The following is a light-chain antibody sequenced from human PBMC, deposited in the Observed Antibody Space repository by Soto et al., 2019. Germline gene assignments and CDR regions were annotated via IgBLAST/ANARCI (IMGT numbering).Light chain of an antibody. V-gene: IGLV2-14*01. CDR1: SSDVGGYNY. Sequence: QSVLTQPASVCGSPGQSITISCTGTSSDVGGYNYVSWYQQHPGKAPKIMIYEVSNRPSGVSNRFSGSKSGNTASLTISGLQAEDEADYYCSSYTSSSTLEYVFGTGTKVTVL. CDR3: SSYTSSSTLEYV. CDR2: EVS. J-gene: IGLJ1*01.